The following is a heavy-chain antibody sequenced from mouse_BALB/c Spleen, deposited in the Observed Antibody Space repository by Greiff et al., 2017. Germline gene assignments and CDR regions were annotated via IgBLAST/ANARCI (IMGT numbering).Heavy chain of an antibody. Sequence: QVQLQQSGAELVRPGTSVKVSCKASGYAFTNYLIEWVKQRPGQGLEWIGVINPGSGGTNYNEKFKGKATLTADKSSSTAYMQLSSLTSDDSAVYFCARYPFDYWGQGTTLTVSS. CDR2: INPGSGGT. CDR3: ARYPFDY. J-gene: IGHJ2*01. V-gene: IGHV1-54*01. CDR1: GYAFTNYL.